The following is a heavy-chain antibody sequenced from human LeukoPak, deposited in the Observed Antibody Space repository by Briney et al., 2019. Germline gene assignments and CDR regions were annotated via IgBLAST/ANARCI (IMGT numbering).Heavy chain of an antibody. Sequence: ASVKVSCKASGYTFTGYYMHWVRQAPGQGLEWMGRINPNSGGTNYAQKFQGRVTMTRDTSISTAYMELSRLRSDDTAVYYCARDRGYSGYDAWFDPWAQGTLVTVSS. CDR3: ARDRGYSGYDAWFDP. CDR2: INPNSGGT. V-gene: IGHV1-2*06. CDR1: GYTFTGYY. D-gene: IGHD5-12*01. J-gene: IGHJ5*02.